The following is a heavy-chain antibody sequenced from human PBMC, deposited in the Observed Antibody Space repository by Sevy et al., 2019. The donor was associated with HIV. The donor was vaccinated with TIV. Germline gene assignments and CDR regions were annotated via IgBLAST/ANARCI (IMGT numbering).Heavy chain of an antibody. V-gene: IGHV4-39*01. CDR3: ARHSFKHGYRPHYFDY. D-gene: IGHD5-18*01. J-gene: IGHJ4*02. CDR2: IYHSGST. CDR1: GGSITSKNYF. Sequence: SETLYLTCSVSGGSITSKNYFWAWIRQSPGKGLEWIGSIYHSGSTYHSPSLQSRVGISVDTSRRHFSLKLSSVTATDTAVYYCARHSFKHGYRPHYFDYWSQGTLVTVSS.